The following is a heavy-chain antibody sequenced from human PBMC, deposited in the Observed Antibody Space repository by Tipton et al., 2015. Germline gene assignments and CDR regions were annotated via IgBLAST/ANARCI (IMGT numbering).Heavy chain of an antibody. Sequence: SLRLSCAASGFTFSDYFMNWIRQAPGKGLEWISSITNSGGTIYYADSVKGRFTISRDNAKNSLYLQMNSLRDDDTAVYYCARDDGDYVLGEFDYWGQGTLVAVSS. CDR1: GFTFSDYF. D-gene: IGHD4-17*01. CDR2: ITNSGGTI. J-gene: IGHJ4*02. CDR3: ARDDGDYVLGEFDY. V-gene: IGHV3-11*04.